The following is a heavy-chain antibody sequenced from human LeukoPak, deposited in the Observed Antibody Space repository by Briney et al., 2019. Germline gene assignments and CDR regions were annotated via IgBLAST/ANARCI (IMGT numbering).Heavy chain of an antibody. Sequence: PGGSLRLSCAASGFTFSSYAVHWVRQAPGKGLEWVAVISYDGSNKYYADSVKGRFTISRDNSKNTLYLQMNSLRAEDTAVYYCARKNWFDPWGQGTLVTVSS. CDR2: ISYDGSNK. CDR3: ARKNWFDP. CDR1: GFTFSSYA. J-gene: IGHJ5*02. V-gene: IGHV3-30-3*01.